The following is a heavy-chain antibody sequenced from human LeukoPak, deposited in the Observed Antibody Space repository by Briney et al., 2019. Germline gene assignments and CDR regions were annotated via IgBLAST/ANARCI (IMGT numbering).Heavy chain of an antibody. V-gene: IGHV4-39*07. CDR1: GGSISSSSYY. CDR3: ATEGGGSSLSHFDY. D-gene: IGHD6-13*01. J-gene: IGHJ4*02. CDR2: IYYSGST. Sequence: SETLSLTCTVSGGSISSSSYYWGWIRQPPGKGLEGIGSIYYSGSTYYTPALKSRVTRSVDTSKNQFSLKLSSVTAADTAVYYCATEGGGSSLSHFDYWGQGTLVTVSS.